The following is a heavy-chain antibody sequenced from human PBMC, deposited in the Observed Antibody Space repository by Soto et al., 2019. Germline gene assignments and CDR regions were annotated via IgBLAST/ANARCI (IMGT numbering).Heavy chain of an antibody. J-gene: IGHJ4*02. CDR2: ISGSNGNT. Sequence: GASVKVSCKASGYMFTTYGISWVRQAPLQVLEWVAWISGSNGNTDYGKKFQGRVNVTTETSTSTVYLEVRSLRFDDTAVYYCARDLGTYRAPFYIEHWGPGTRVTVSS. V-gene: IGHV1-18*04. CDR1: GYMFTTYG. CDR3: ARDLGTYRAPFYIEH. D-gene: IGHD3-16*01.